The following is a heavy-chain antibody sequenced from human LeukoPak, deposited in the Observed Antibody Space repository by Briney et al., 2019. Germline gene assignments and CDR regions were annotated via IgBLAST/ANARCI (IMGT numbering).Heavy chain of an antibody. D-gene: IGHD2-2*01. J-gene: IGHJ5*02. CDR2: TYYRSTWYN. Sequence: SQTLSLTCAISGDSVSSNSVTWNWIRQSPSRGLKWLGRTYYRSTWYNDYAVSVRGRITVNPDTSKNQFSLHLNSVTPEDTAVYYCARRLTQYDCFDPWGQGILVTVSS. V-gene: IGHV6-1*01. CDR1: GDSVSSNSVT. CDR3: ARRLTQYDCFDP.